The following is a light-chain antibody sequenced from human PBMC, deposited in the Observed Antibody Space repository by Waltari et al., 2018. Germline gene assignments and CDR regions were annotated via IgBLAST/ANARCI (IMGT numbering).Light chain of an antibody. CDR1: QSVGSN. J-gene: IGKJ1*01. V-gene: IGKV3-15*01. CDR3: QQYNYWPPWT. CDR2: RAS. Sequence: LMTHSPPTLSVSPGDRATLSGRASQSVGSNVAWYQQRPGQAPRILFSRASARATDIPARFSGSGSGTDFTLTISSVESEDVAVYYCQQYNYWPPWTFGQGTKVEI.